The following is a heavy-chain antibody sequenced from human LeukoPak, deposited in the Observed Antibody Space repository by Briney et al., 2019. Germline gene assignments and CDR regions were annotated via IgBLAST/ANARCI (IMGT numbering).Heavy chain of an antibody. V-gene: IGHV1-69*01. CDR3: ARDTVTTSGPFDY. Sequence: ASVKVSCKASGGTFSSYAISWVRQAPGQGLEWMGGIIPIFGTANYAQKFQGRVTITADESTSTAYMELSSLRSEDTAVYYCARDTVTTSGPFDYWGQGTLVTVSS. CDR2: IIPIFGTA. CDR1: GGTFSSYA. D-gene: IGHD4-11*01. J-gene: IGHJ4*02.